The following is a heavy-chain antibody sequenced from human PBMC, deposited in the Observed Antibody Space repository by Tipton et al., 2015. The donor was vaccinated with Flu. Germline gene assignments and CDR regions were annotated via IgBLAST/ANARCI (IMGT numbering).Heavy chain of an antibody. D-gene: IGHD3-10*01. CDR3: VRGDYPETGEDYFDS. V-gene: IGHV3-7*03. CDR2: IKQDGSVI. Sequence: SLRLSCAASGFTFNSYWMHWVRQAPGKGLEWVANIKQDGSVIYYVDSVKGRFTISRDNAKNSLSLQMNSLRAEDTAVYYCVRGDYPETGEDYFDSWGQGTLVTVSS. J-gene: IGHJ4*02. CDR1: GFTFNSYW.